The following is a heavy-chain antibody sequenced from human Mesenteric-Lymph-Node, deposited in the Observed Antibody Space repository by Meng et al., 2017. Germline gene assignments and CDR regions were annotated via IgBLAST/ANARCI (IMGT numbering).Heavy chain of an antibody. CDR1: EFTFSSYP. CDR3: ARENKAVAGVFDY. CDR2: ISSDGSNK. V-gene: IGHV3-30-3*01. D-gene: IGHD6-19*01. J-gene: IGHJ4*02. Sequence: QVQLVESGGGVVQPGRPLRLSCGASEFTFSSYPMHWVRQAPGKGLEWVAVISSDGSNKYYIDSVKGRFTISRDNSKNTLYVQMNSLRADDTAVYYCARENKAVAGVFDYWGQGTLVTVSS.